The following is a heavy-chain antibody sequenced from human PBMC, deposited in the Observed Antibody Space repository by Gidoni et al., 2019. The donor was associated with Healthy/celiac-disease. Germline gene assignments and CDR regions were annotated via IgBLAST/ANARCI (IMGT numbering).Heavy chain of an antibody. CDR3: AKDRDDYGDY. J-gene: IGHJ4*02. Sequence: QVQLVESGGGVVQPGRSLRLPCAASGFTFSSYGMHWVRQAPGKGLEWVAVISYDGSNKYYADSVKGRFTISRDNSKNTLYLQMNSLRAEDTAVYYCAKDRDDYGDYWGQGTLVTVSS. V-gene: IGHV3-30*18. CDR2: ISYDGSNK. CDR1: GFTFSSYG.